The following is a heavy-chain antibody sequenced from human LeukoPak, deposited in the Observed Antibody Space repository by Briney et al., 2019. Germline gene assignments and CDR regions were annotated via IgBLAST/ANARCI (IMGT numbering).Heavy chain of an antibody. Sequence: GGSLRLSCAASGFTFSSYSMNWVRQAPGKGLEWVSSISSSSSYIYYADSVKGRFTISRDNAKNSLYLQMNSLRAEDTALYYCASFTSGYSYGGDYWGQGTLVTVSS. J-gene: IGHJ4*02. CDR2: ISSSSSYI. D-gene: IGHD5-18*01. CDR3: ASFTSGYSYGGDY. CDR1: GFTFSSYS. V-gene: IGHV3-21*01.